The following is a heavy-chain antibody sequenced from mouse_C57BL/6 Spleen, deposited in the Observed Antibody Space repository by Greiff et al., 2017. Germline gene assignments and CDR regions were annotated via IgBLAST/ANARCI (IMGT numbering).Heavy chain of an antibody. V-gene: IGHV1-42*01. Sequence: EVQLVESGPELVKPGASVKISCKASGYSFTGYYMNLVKQSPEKSLEWIGEINPSTGGTTYNQKFKAKATLTVDKSSSTAYMQLKSLTSEGSAVYYCARPSLDYWGQGTTLTVSS. D-gene: IGHD6-1*01. J-gene: IGHJ2*01. CDR1: GYSFTGYY. CDR3: ARPSLDY. CDR2: INPSTGGT.